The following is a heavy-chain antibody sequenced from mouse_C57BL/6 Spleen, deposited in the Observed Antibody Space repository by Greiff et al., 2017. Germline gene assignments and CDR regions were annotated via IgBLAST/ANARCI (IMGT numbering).Heavy chain of an antibody. CDR1: GFTFTDYY. V-gene: IGHV5-12*01. CDR2: ISNGGGST. CDR3: ARRAWDY. Sequence: EVQLVESGGGLVQPGGSLKLSCAASGFTFTDYYMYWVRQTPEQRLEWVAYISNGGGSTYYPDTVKGRFTLSRDKAKNTLYLQMSRLKAEDTAMYYCARRAWDYWGQGTSVTVSS. J-gene: IGHJ4*01.